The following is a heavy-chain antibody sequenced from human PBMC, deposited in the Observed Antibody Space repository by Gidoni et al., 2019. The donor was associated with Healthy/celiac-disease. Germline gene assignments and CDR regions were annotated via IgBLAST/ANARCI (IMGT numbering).Heavy chain of an antibody. CDR3: APGSGYYSWFDP. Sequence: QLQLQESGPGLVKPSETLSLTCTVSGGSISSSSYYWGWIRQPPGKGLEWIGSIYYSGSTYYNPSLKSRVTISVDTSKNQFSLKLSSVTAADTAVYYCAPGSGYYSWFDPWGQGTLVTVSS. CDR2: IYYSGST. CDR1: GGSISSSSYY. V-gene: IGHV4-39*01. J-gene: IGHJ5*02. D-gene: IGHD3-3*01.